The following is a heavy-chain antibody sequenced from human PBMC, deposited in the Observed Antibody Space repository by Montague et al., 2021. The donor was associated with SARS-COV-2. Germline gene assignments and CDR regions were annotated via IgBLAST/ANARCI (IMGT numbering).Heavy chain of an antibody. CDR3: ARFSVRDYYFDY. CDR2: MFYTGST. V-gene: IGHV4-31*11. J-gene: IGHJ4*02. Sequence: TLSLTCAVSGAPVNRGLYYWSWIRRHPGKGLEWIGYMFYTGSTYYNRSLKSRLTISVDASKNQFSLSLSSVTAADTAIYYCARFSVRDYYFDYWGQGTLVSVS. D-gene: IGHD3-10*01. CDR1: GAPVNRGLYY.